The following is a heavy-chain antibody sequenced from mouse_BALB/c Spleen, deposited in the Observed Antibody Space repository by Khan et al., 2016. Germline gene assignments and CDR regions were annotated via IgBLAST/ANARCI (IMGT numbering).Heavy chain of an antibody. CDR2: INPSTGYT. J-gene: IGHJ2*01. CDR3: VYDYDGDY. D-gene: IGHD2-4*01. Sequence: QVQLQQSGAELAKPGASVKMSCKASGYTFTSYWMHWVKQRPGQGLEWIGYINPSTGYTEYNQKFKDKATLTADKSSSTAYMQLISLTSEDSAVYYCVYDYDGDYWGQGTTLTVSS. V-gene: IGHV1-7*01. CDR1: GYTFTSYW.